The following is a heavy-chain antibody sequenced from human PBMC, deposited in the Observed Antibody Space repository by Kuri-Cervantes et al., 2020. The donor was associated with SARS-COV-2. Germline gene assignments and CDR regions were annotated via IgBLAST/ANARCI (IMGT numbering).Heavy chain of an antibody. CDR3: ARGGAYDFWSGYYYEGIPFDY. V-gene: IGHV1-8*03. D-gene: IGHD3-3*01. CDR1: GGTFSSYA. J-gene: IGHJ4*02. CDR2: MNPNSGNT. Sequence: ASVKVSCKASGGTFSSYAISWVRQATGQGLEWMGWMNPNSGNTGYAQKFQGRVTITRNTSISTAYMELSSLRSEDTAVYYCARGGAYDFWSGYYYEGIPFDYWGQGTLVTVSS.